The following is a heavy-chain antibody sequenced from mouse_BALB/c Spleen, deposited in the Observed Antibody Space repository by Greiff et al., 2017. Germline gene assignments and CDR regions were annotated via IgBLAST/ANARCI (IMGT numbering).Heavy chain of an antibody. Sequence: DVKLVESGGGLVKPGGSLKLSCAASGFTFSDYYMYWVRQTPEKRLEWVATISDGGSYTYYPDCVKGRFTISRDNAKNNLYLQMSSLKSEDTAMYYCARGSTMITLDYWGQGTTLTVSS. CDR3: ARGSTMITLDY. D-gene: IGHD2-4*01. CDR1: GFTFSDYY. V-gene: IGHV5-4*02. CDR2: ISDGGSYT. J-gene: IGHJ2*01.